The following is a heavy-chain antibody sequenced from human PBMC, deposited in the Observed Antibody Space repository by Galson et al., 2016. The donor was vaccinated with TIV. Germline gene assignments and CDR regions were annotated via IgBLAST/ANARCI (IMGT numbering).Heavy chain of an antibody. J-gene: IGHJ6*01. Sequence: SLRLSCAASGFTFSSYGMHWVRQTPGKGLAWVAFMSYDGRDKNYADSVKGRFSISRDKSKNTLFLQMNSLRAEDTAVYYCARDLSRSVALYDSSVYGMAVWGQGTTVTVSS. CDR1: GFTFSSYG. D-gene: IGHD3-22*01. CDR3: ARDLSRSVALYDSSVYGMAV. V-gene: IGHV3-30*04. CDR2: MSYDGRDK.